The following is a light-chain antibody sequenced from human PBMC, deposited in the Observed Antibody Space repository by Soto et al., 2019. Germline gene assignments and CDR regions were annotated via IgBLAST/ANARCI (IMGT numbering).Light chain of an antibody. CDR3: SAYTVSRTYV. V-gene: IGLV2-14*03. CDR2: NVY. Sequence: QSVLTQPASVSGSPGQSITISCTGTSSDVGAYNCVSWHQQHPGKAPKLMIYNVYDRPSGISYRFSGSKSGNTASLTISGLQGEDEADYYCSAYTVSRTYVFGTGTKVTVL. CDR1: SSDVGAYNC. J-gene: IGLJ1*01.